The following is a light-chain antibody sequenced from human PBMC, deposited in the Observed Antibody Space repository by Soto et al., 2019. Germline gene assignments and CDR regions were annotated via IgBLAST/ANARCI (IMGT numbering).Light chain of an antibody. J-gene: IGKJ1*01. CDR2: GAS. CDR1: QSVNSF. Sequence: EIVLTQSPGTLSLSPGERATLSCRASQSVNSFLAWYQQKPGQVPRLLIYGASDRATGVSARFSGSGSGTEFTLTISSLQSEDFAVYYCQQYHYWWTFGQGTKVE. V-gene: IGKV3-15*01. CDR3: QQYHYWWT.